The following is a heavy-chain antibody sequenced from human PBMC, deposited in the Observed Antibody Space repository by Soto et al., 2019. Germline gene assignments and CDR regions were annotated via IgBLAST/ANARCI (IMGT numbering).Heavy chain of an antibody. J-gene: IGHJ3*02. Sequence: SGPTLVNPTQTLTLTCTFSGFSLSTSGVGVGWIRQPPGKALEWLTLIYWDDDKRYSPSLKSRLTITKDTSKNQVVLTMTNMDPVGTATYYCAHGDPYHDAFDIWGQGTMVTVSS. D-gene: IGHD3-22*01. CDR3: AHGDPYHDAFDI. V-gene: IGHV2-5*02. CDR2: IYWDDDK. CDR1: GFSLSTSGVG.